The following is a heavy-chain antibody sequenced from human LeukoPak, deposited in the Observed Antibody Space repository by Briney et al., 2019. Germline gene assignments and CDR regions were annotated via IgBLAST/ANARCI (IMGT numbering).Heavy chain of an antibody. CDR2: INHSGST. Sequence: SVTLSLTCAVYGGSFSGYYWSWIRQPPGKGLDWIGEINHSGSTNYNPSLKSRVTISVDMSKNQFSLKLSSMTAADTAVYYCARGPPAKPGTGYYYGMDVWGQGTTVTVSS. CDR3: ARGPPAKPGTGYYYGMDV. V-gene: IGHV4-34*01. J-gene: IGHJ6*02. CDR1: GGSFSGYY. D-gene: IGHD2-2*01.